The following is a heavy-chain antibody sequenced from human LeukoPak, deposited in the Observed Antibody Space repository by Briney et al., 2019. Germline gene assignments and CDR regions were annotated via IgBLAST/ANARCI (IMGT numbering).Heavy chain of an antibody. V-gene: IGHV3-30-3*01. CDR3: AKEGSSGDIVR. CDR2: ISYDGSNK. J-gene: IGHJ3*01. CDR1: GFTFSSYA. Sequence: GRSLRLSCAASGFTFSSYAMHWVRQAPGKGLEWVAVISYDGSNKYYADSVKGRFTISRDNSKNTLYLQMNSLRAEDTAVYYCAKEGSSGDIVRWGQGTMVTVSS. D-gene: IGHD5-12*01.